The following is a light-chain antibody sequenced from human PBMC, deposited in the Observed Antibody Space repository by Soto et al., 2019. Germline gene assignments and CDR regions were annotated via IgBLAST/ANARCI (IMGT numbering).Light chain of an antibody. CDR2: DAS. J-gene: IGKJ2*01. CDR1: QDIKNY. V-gene: IGKV1-33*01. CDR3: QQYENIPYT. Sequence: DIQMTQSPPSLSAPVGDRVTITCRASQDIKNYLNWFQQKAGKPPKFLIYDASNLDTGVPSRFSGSGSGTHFTFTINNLQPEDVATYYCQQYENIPYTFGQGTKLEI.